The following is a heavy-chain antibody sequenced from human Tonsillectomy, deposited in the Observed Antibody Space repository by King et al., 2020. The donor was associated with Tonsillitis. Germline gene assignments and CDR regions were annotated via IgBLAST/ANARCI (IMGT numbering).Heavy chain of an antibody. V-gene: IGHV1-2*02. CDR1: GYTFTGYY. J-gene: IGHJ3*01. D-gene: IGHD5-24*01. CDR2: INPNNGGT. CDR3: AREIWDENEMGT. Sequence: QLVQSGAEVKKPGASVKVSCKASGYTFTGYYMHWVRQAPGQGLEWMGWINPNNGGTQYAQKFQGRVTMTGDRSISTAEMELSSLRSDDTAVYYCAREIWDENEMGTRGQGTLVTVSS.